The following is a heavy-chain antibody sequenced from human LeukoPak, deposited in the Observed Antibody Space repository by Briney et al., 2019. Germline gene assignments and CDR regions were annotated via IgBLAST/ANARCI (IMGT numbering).Heavy chain of an antibody. V-gene: IGHV3-23*01. CDR3: AKDPVGATSLYYFDY. CDR1: GFTFSSYA. Sequence: QSGGSLRLSCAASGFTFSSYAMSWVRQAPGKGLEWVSAISGSGGSTYYADSVKGRFTISRDNSKNTLYLQMNSLRAEDTAVYYRAKDPVGATSLYYFDYWGQGTLVTVSS. J-gene: IGHJ4*02. D-gene: IGHD1-26*01. CDR2: ISGSGGST.